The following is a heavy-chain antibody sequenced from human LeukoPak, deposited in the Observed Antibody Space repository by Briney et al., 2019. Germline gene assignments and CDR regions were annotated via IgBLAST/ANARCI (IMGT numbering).Heavy chain of an antibody. D-gene: IGHD6-19*01. CDR1: GFSLSTCEMR. Sequence: SGPALVKPTQTLTLTCTFSGFSLSTCEMRMSWIRQPPGKALEWLARIDWDDDKFYSTSLKTRLTISKDTSKNQVVLTMTNMDPLDTATYYCARIGDSSGWYFDYWGQGTLVTVSS. CDR2: IDWDDDK. J-gene: IGHJ4*02. CDR3: ARIGDSSGWYFDY. V-gene: IGHV2-70*04.